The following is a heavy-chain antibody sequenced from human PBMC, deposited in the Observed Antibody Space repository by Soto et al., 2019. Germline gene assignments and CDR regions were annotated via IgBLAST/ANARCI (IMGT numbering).Heavy chain of an antibody. CDR2: IYSGDNT. CDR1: GFTIINNY. CDR3: ARDSPYGDPFDY. D-gene: IGHD4-17*01. J-gene: IGHJ4*02. V-gene: IGHV3-66*01. Sequence: PGGSLRLSCAASGFTIINNYMSWVRQAPGKGLEWVSLIYSGDNTYYVDSVKGRFIISRDNSKNTVYLQMNSLRVEDTAVYYCARDSPYGDPFDYWGRGTLVTVSS.